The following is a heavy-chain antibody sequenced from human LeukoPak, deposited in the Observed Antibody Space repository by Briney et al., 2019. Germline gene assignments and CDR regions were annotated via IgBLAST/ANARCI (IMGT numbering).Heavy chain of an antibody. CDR3: ARDQVPDYDILTGYYRAYYMDV. CDR1: GFTFSSYW. J-gene: IGHJ6*03. Sequence: PGGSLRLSCAASGFTFSSYWMSWVRQAPGKGLEWVANIKQDGSEKYYVDSVKGRFTISRDNAKNSLYLQMNSLRAEDTAVYYCARDQVPDYDILTGYYRAYYMDVWGKGTTVTVSS. V-gene: IGHV3-7*01. D-gene: IGHD3-9*01. CDR2: IKQDGSEK.